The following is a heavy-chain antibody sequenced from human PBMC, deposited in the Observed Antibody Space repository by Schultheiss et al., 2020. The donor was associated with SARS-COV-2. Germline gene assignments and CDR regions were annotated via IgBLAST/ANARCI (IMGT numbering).Heavy chain of an antibody. J-gene: IGHJ4*02. V-gene: IGHV4-4*02. D-gene: IGHD6-19*01. Sequence: SQTLSLTCAVSGGSISSSNWWSWVRQSPGKGLEWIGEIYYSGSTNYNPSLKSRVTVSVDTSKNQFSLRLSSVTAADTAVYYCATSPRYSSAWYLDYWGQGTLVTVSS. CDR2: IYYSGST. CDR1: GGSISSSNW. CDR3: ATSPRYSSAWYLDY.